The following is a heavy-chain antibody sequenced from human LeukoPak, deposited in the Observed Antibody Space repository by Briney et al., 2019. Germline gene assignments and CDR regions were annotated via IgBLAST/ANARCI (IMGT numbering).Heavy chain of an antibody. CDR3: ASHTNYYDSSGRFDY. CDR2: INPNSGGT. V-gene: IGHV1-2*02. Sequence: ASVKVSRKASGYTFTGYYMHWVRQAPGQGLEWMGWINPNSGGTNYAQKFQGRVTMTRDTSISTAYMELSRLRSDDTAVYYCASHTNYYDSSGRFDYCGQGTLVTVSS. D-gene: IGHD3-22*01. J-gene: IGHJ4*02. CDR1: GYTFTGYY.